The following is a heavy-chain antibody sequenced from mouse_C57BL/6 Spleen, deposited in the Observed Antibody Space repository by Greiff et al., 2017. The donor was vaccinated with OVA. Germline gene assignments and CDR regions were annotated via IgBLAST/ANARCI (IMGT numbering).Heavy chain of an antibody. V-gene: IGHV1-18*01. J-gene: IGHJ2*01. CDR3: ARSYDYDGNYFDY. D-gene: IGHD2-4*01. Sequence: EVKLMESGPELVKPGASVKIPCKASGYTFTDSNMAWVKQSHGKSLEWIGDINPNNGGTIYNQKLKGTATLHVDKSSSTACMELRSLTSEYTAFYYYARSYDYDGNYFDYGGQGTTLTVSS. CDR1: GYTFTDSN. CDR2: INPNNGGT.